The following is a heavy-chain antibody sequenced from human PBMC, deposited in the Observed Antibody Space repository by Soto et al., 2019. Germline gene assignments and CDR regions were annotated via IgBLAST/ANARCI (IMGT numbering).Heavy chain of an antibody. CDR3: ARDRRNYDFWSGYYPLDY. D-gene: IGHD3-3*01. CDR2: ISAYNGNT. V-gene: IGHV1-18*01. CDR1: GYTFTSYG. J-gene: IGHJ4*02. Sequence: QVQLVQSGAEVKKPGASVKVSCKASGYTFTSYGISWVRQAPGQGLEWIGWISAYNGNTNYAQKLQGRVTMTTDTSTSTAYMELRSLRSDDTAVYYCARDRRNYDFWSGYYPLDYWGQGTLVTVSS.